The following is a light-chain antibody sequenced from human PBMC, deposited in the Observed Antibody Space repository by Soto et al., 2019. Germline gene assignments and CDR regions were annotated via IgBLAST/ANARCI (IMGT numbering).Light chain of an antibody. V-gene: IGKV1-39*01. CDR2: AAS. CDR3: QQSYSTPPYT. CDR1: QSIGRY. J-gene: IGKJ2*01. Sequence: DIQMTQSPSSLSASIGDRVTITCRASQSIGRYLNWYQQRPGKAPKLLIFAASTLQSGVPSRFSGGGSGTDFTLTISSLQPEDSATYYCQQSYSTPPYTFGQGT.